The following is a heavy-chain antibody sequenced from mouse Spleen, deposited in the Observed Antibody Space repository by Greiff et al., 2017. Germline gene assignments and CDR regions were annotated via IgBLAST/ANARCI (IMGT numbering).Heavy chain of an antibody. CDR3: ARSLEAMDY. CDR1: GYTFTNYW. J-gene: IGHJ4*01. CDR2: IYPGGGYT. V-gene: IGHV1-63*01. Sequence: VQLQQSGAELVRPGSSVKISCKASGYTFTNYWLGWVKQRPGHGLEWIGDIYPGGGYTNYNQKFKGKATLTVDKSSSTAYMQLSSLTSEDSAVYYCARSLEAMDYWGQGTSVTGSS.